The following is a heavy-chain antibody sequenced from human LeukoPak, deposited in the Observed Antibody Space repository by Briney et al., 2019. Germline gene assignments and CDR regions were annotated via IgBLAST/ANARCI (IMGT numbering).Heavy chain of an antibody. Sequence: GGSLRLSCGASGYIFSTYSMTWVRQAPGKGLEWVSSISSGSTYVYYADSMKGRFTISRDNAKNSLFLQMNSLRAEDTAVYLCAREQTYYRLDNYYNVLDYWGQGTLVTVSS. CDR2: ISSGSTYV. CDR3: AREQTYYRLDNYYNVLDY. V-gene: IGHV3-21*01. CDR1: GYIFSTYS. J-gene: IGHJ4*02. D-gene: IGHD3-10*01.